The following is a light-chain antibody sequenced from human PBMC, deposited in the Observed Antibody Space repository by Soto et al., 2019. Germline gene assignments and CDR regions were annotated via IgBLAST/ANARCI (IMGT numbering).Light chain of an antibody. Sequence: EIVMTQSPATLSVSPGERATLSCRASQNVNSNLAWYQQKPGQAPRLLIYGASTRATGIPARFSGSGSGTEFTLTISSLQSEDFAVYYCQQYNSWWTFGQGTKVEIK. V-gene: IGKV3-15*01. CDR2: GAS. J-gene: IGKJ1*01. CDR3: QQYNSWWT. CDR1: QNVNSN.